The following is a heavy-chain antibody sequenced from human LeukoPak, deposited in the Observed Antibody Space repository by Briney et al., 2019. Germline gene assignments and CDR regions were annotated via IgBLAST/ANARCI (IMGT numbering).Heavy chain of an antibody. CDR3: VHSPRIAASHP. D-gene: IGHD6-13*01. J-gene: IGHJ5*02. Sequence: GGSLRLSRSASVFTFSSYSMHWVRQAPGKGLEYVSGIGNSGGSTSYADSVKGRFTISRDNSKNTLYLQMSSRTAEDTALYYCVHSPRIAASHPWGQGTLVTVSS. CDR2: IGNSGGST. V-gene: IGHV3-64D*08. CDR1: VFTFSSYS.